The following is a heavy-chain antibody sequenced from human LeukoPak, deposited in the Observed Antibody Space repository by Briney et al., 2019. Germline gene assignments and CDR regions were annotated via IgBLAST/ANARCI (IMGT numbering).Heavy chain of an antibody. CDR2: MNPNSGNT. D-gene: IGHD2-2*01. CDR3: ATRPEYCSSTSCLDAFDI. CDR1: GYTFTSYG. Sequence: ASVKVSCKASGYTFTSYGINWVRQATGQGLEWMGWMNPNSGNTGYAQKFQGRVTITRNTSISTAYMELSSLRSEDTAVYYCATRPEYCSSTSCLDAFDIWGQGTMVTVSS. V-gene: IGHV1-8*03. J-gene: IGHJ3*02.